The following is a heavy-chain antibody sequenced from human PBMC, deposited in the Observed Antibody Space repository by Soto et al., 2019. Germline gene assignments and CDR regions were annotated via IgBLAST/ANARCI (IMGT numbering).Heavy chain of an antibody. J-gene: IGHJ4*02. CDR2: ITSSGTTV. CDR3: ARGSSNWAYYFAF. CDR1: GFTFSSYS. Sequence: EVHLVESGGGLVQPGGSLRLSCAASGFTFSSYSLNWVRQAAGKGLEWVSYITSSGTTVYYADSVRGRFTISRDNAKNSLYLQMNSLRDADTAVHYCARGSSNWAYYFAFWGQGTLVTVSS. D-gene: IGHD6-13*01. V-gene: IGHV3-48*02.